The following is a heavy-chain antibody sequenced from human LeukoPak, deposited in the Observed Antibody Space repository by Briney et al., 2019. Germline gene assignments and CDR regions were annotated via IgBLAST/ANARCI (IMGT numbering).Heavy chain of an antibody. V-gene: IGHV4-39*01. CDR1: GGSFSSSSYY. CDR3: ASASPTVTSDAFDI. CDR2: IYYSGST. J-gene: IGHJ3*02. Sequence: SETLSLTCTVSGGSFSSSSYYWGWFRQPPGKGLGGIGSIYYSGSTYYNPSLKSRVTTSVDTSKNQFSLKLSSVTAADTAVYYCASASPTVTSDAFDIWGQGTMVTVSS. D-gene: IGHD4-17*01.